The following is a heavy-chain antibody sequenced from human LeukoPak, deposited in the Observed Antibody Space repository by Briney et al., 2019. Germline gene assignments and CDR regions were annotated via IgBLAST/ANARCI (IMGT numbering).Heavy chain of an antibody. D-gene: IGHD6-19*01. V-gene: IGHV4-4*07. CDR2: IYNSGNSRDTST. J-gene: IGHJ4*02. Sequence: WETLSLTCSVSGDSVSGFYWSWIRQPAGKGLEWIGRIYNSGNSRDTSTKYNPSLKARVSMSVDTSKNQFSLRLRSVTAADAAIYYCAIDTFSSGWWDYSDYWGQGTLVTVSS. CDR3: AIDTFSSGWWDYSDY. CDR1: GDSVSGFY.